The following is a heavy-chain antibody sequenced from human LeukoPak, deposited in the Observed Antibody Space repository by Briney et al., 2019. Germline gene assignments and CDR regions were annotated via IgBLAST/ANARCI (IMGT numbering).Heavy chain of an antibody. CDR2: INPNSGGT. V-gene: IGHV1-2*06. D-gene: IGHD3-10*01. CDR3: ARASYYYGSGQRNDYFDY. CDR1: GYTFTGYY. J-gene: IGHJ4*02. Sequence: ASVKVSCKASGYTFTGYYMHWVRQAPGQGLEWMGRINPNSGGTNYAQKFQGRVTMTRDTSISTAYMELSRLRSDDTAVYYCARASYYYGSGQRNDYFDYWGQGTLVTVSS.